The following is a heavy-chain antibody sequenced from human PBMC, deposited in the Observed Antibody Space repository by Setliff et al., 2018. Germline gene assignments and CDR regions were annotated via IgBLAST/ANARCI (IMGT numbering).Heavy chain of an antibody. CDR2: IIAYNGNT. Sequence: GASVKVSCKASGYTFFTSGISLVRQAPGQGLEWMGWIIAYNGNTNYAQKLQGRVTMTTDTATSTVYMELRSLRSDDTAVYYCALCDYGEYGMGIDAFDIWGQGTMVTVSS. CDR1: GYTFFTSG. V-gene: IGHV1-18*01. J-gene: IGHJ3*02. D-gene: IGHD4-17*01. CDR3: ALCDYGEYGMGIDAFDI.